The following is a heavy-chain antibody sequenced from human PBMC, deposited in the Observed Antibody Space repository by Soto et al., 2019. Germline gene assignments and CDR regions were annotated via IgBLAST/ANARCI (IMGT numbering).Heavy chain of an antibody. V-gene: IGHV1-3*01. CDR1: GDSFTSYA. Sequence: ASVKVSCEACGDSFTSYAMHWVRQAPGQRLEWMGWINAGNGNTKYSQKFQGRVTITRDTSASTAYMELSSLRSEDTAVYYCARGGRITIFGVVTYGMDVWGQGTTVTVSS. CDR2: INAGNGNT. CDR3: ARGGRITIFGVVTYGMDV. D-gene: IGHD3-3*01. J-gene: IGHJ6*02.